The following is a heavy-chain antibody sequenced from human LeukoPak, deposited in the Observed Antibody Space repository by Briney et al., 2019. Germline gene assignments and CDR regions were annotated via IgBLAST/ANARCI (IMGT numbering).Heavy chain of an antibody. CDR1: GFSLSTSGMC. D-gene: IGHD4-17*01. Sequence: SGPALVKPTQTLTLTCTFSGFSLSTSGMCVSWIRQPPGKALEWLARIDWDDDKYYSTSLKTRLTISKDTSKNQVVLTMTNMDPVDTATYYCARFMTTVTTVWFDPWGQGTLVTVSS. CDR3: ARFMTTVTTVWFDP. CDR2: IDWDDDK. J-gene: IGHJ5*02. V-gene: IGHV2-70*11.